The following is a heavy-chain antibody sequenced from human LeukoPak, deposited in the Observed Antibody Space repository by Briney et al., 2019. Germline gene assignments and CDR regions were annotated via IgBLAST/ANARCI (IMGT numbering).Heavy chain of an antibody. CDR2: IYYSGST. CDR3: ARVPSAAGYNWFDP. V-gene: IGHV4-59*12. J-gene: IGHJ5*02. D-gene: IGHD6-13*01. CDR1: GGSISSYY. Sequence: PSETLSLTCTVSGGSISSYYWSWIRQPPGKGLEWIGYIYYSGSTNYKPSLKSRVTISVDTSKNQFSLKLSSVTAADTAVYYCARVPSAAGYNWFDPWGQGTLVTVSS.